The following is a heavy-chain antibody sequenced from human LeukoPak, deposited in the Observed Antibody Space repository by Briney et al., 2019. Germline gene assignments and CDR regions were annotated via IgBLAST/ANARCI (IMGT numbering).Heavy chain of an antibody. J-gene: IGHJ5*02. V-gene: IGHV3-66*03. Sequence: GGSLRLSCAVSGFSISDYYMSWVRQAPGKGLEWVGLIRDSGEAFYADFARGRFAISRDESENTLYLQMNSLRVEDTAVYFCARDRAANQDWVEFDPWGQGTPVIVSS. D-gene: IGHD3/OR15-3a*01. CDR3: ARDRAANQDWVEFDP. CDR1: GFSISDYY. CDR2: IRDSGEA.